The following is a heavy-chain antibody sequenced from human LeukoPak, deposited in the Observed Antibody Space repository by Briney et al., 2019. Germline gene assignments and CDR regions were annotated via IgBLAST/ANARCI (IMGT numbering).Heavy chain of an antibody. CDR1: GFTFSSYS. Sequence: GGSLRLSCAASGFTFSSYSMDWVRQAPGKGLEWVSTITSGSIDIYYADSVKGRFTISRDNAENSLYLQMNSLRAEDTAVYYCASTAGLSSGWYGIHYYYMDVWGKGTTVTVS. CDR3: ASTAGLSSGWYGIHYYYMDV. D-gene: IGHD6-19*01. V-gene: IGHV3-21*04. CDR2: ITSGSIDI. J-gene: IGHJ6*03.